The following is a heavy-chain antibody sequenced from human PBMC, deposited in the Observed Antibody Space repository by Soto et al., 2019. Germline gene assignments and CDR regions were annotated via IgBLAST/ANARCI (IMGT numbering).Heavy chain of an antibody. V-gene: IGHV4-59*08. CDR3: VRQGIGNLPGLVDV. CDR2: VYSTGGT. D-gene: IGHD1-1*01. J-gene: IGHJ6*02. Sequence: QVQLQQSGPGLVKPSETLSLTCSDSSGPTSSHNWGWIRQTPGRGLEWIGYVYSTGGTSYNPSLNRRVTISADTSTNHLSLTLTSVTAADTAGYYCVRQGIGNLPGLVDVWGQGTTVRVSS. CDR1: SGPTSSHN.